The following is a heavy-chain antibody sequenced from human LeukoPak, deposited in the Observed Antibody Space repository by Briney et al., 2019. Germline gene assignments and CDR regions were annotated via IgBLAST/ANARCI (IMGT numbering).Heavy chain of an antibody. J-gene: IGHJ6*02. D-gene: IGHD2/OR15-2a*01. CDR3: ASYLTSIPSGMDV. CDR1: GYTFSSYW. CDR2: ISTDGSSR. V-gene: IGHV3-74*01. Sequence: PGGSLRLLCAASGYTFSSYWMHWPRQAPRKGLVWVSRISTDGSSRSYADSVKGRFTISRDNGKNTLYLQMNSLRAEDTAVYYCASYLTSIPSGMDVWGQGATVTVSS.